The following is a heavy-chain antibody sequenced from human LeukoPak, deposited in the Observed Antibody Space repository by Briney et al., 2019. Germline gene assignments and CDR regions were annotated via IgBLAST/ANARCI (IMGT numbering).Heavy chain of an antibody. Sequence: PSETLSLTCTVSGGSISSYYWSWIRQPPGKGLEWIGYIYYSGSTNYNPSLKSRVTISVDTSKNQFSLKLSSVTAAGTAVYYCARAGIVGATGRDYYYYYYMDVWGKGTTVTVSS. V-gene: IGHV4-59*01. CDR3: ARAGIVGATGRDYYYYYYMDV. D-gene: IGHD1-26*01. J-gene: IGHJ6*03. CDR1: GGSISSYY. CDR2: IYYSGST.